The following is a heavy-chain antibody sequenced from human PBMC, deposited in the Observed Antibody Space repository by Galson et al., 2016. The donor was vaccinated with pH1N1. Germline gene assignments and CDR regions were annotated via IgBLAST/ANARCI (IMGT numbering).Heavy chain of an antibody. V-gene: IGHV3-30*18. J-gene: IGHJ4*02. CDR2: VSYDGNHE. CDR3: AKAPWRNWRWLWADS. Sequence: SLRLSCAARGLSVANFCMHWVRQAPGKGLEWVAVVSYDGNHEFYADSVKGRFTISRDNSKNTVYSQMNGLRGADTALYFCAKAPWRNWRWLWADSWGQGTLVTVS. D-gene: IGHD3-22*01. CDR1: GLSVANFC.